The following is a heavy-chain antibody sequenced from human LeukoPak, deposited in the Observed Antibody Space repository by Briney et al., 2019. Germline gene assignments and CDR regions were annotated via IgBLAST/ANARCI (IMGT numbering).Heavy chain of an antibody. CDR3: ARNGVRRTVITDYYYYMDV. CDR1: GFTFSSYA. Sequence: QPGGSLRLSCAASGFTFSSYAMNWVRQAPGKGLEWVSAISDSGGSTYYADSVKGRFTISRDNSKNTLYLQMNSLRAEDTAVYYCARNGVRRTVITDYYYYMDVWGKGTTVTVSS. CDR2: ISDSGGST. V-gene: IGHV3-23*01. J-gene: IGHJ6*03. D-gene: IGHD4-17*01.